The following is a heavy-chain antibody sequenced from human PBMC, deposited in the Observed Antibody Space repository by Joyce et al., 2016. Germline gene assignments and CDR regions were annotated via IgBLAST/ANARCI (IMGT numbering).Heavy chain of an antibody. J-gene: IGHJ4*02. CDR1: GFTVSSNY. CDR2: IYSGGNT. Sequence: EVQLVESGGGLIQPGGSLRLSCAASGFTVSSNYMSWVRQAPGKSLEWVSVIYSGGNTFYVDSVKGRFSISRDNSKNTLHLQMNRLRAEDTAVYYCAATSGTYSFDYWGQGTLVTVSS. CDR3: AATSGTYSFDY. V-gene: IGHV3-53*01. D-gene: IGHD3-10*01.